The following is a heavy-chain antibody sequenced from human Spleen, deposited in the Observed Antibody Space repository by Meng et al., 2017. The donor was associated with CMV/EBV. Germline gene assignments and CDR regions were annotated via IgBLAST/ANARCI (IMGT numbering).Heavy chain of an antibody. CDR3: VADGPPHWHFDL. CDR2: IETDERKT. V-gene: IGHV3-74*01. CDR1: GFTFSNYW. Sequence: GESLKISCAASGFTFSNYWMYWVRQAPEKGPVWVSRIETDERKTNYADSVRGRFTISRDSARNTLYLQMNSLRAEDTAIYYCVADGPPHWHFDLWGRGTLVTVSS. J-gene: IGHJ2*01.